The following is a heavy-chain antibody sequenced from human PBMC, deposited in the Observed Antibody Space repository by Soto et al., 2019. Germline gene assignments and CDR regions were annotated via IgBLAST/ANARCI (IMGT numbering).Heavy chain of an antibody. V-gene: IGHV4-61*01. CDR1: GGSVSSGSYY. CDR3: ARMGYSSPAYWFDP. Sequence: QVQLQEAGPGLVKPSETLSLTCSVSGGSVSSGSYYWNWIRQPPGKGLEWIGYFYYSGSTNYNPSLKSRVTISLDMSKNQFSLKLSSVTAADTAVYYCARMGYSSPAYWFDPWGQGTLVTVSS. D-gene: IGHD2-15*01. CDR2: FYYSGST. J-gene: IGHJ5*02.